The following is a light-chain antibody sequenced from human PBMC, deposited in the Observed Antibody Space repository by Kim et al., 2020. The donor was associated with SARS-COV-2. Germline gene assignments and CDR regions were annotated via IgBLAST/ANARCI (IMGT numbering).Light chain of an antibody. V-gene: IGKV1-39*01. J-gene: IGKJ1*01. CDR3: QQSYTYPPT. Sequence: APVVDRVPITWRSRHIISVSLNWYQQTPENAPELLSFAASTLQSGVPSRFNASESGTEFSLTISSHHPEDFATYYLQQSYTYPPTFVQGTKVDIK. CDR1: HIISVS. CDR2: AAS.